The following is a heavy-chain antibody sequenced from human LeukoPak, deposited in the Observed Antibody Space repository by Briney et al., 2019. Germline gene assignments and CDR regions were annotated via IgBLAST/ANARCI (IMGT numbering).Heavy chain of an antibody. Sequence: SETLSLTCAVSGYSISSGYYWGWIRQPPGKGLEWIGSIYHSGSTYYNPSLKSRVTISVDTSKNQFSLKLSSVTAADTAVYYCAREPKYGSGSYYLDSWGQGTLVTVSS. CDR1: GYSISSGYY. D-gene: IGHD3-10*01. CDR3: AREPKYGSGSYYLDS. CDR2: IYHSGST. J-gene: IGHJ4*02. V-gene: IGHV4-38-2*02.